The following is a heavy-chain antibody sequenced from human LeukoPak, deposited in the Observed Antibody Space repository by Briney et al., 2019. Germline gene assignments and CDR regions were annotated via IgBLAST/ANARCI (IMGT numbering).Heavy chain of an antibody. CDR2: ISAYNGNT. CDR1: GYTFTSYG. CDR3: ASEARGTAGYYDSSGYYYGWFVP. D-gene: IGHD3-22*01. Sequence: GASVKVSCKASGYTFTSYGISWVRQAPGQGLEWMGWISAYNGNTNYAQKLQGRVTMTTDTSTSTAYMELRSLRSDDTAVYYCASEARGTAGYYDSSGYYYGWFVPWGQGTLVTVSS. J-gene: IGHJ5*02. V-gene: IGHV1-18*01.